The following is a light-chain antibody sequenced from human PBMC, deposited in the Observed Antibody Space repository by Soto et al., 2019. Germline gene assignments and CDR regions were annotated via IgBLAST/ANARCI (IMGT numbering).Light chain of an antibody. J-gene: IGLJ7*01. V-gene: IGLV8-61*01. CDR2: STN. CDR3: VLYMGSGPL. Sequence: QTVVTQEPSFSVSPGGTVTLTCGLSSGSVSTSYYPSWYQQTPGQAPRTLIYSTNTRSSGVPDRFSGSILGNKAALTITGAQADDESDYYCVLYMGSGPLFGGGTQLTV. CDR1: SGSVSTSYY.